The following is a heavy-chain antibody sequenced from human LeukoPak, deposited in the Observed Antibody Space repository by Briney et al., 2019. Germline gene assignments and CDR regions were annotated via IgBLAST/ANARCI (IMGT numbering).Heavy chain of an antibody. CDR1: GGSISSYY. V-gene: IGHV4-59*01. J-gene: IGHJ6*02. D-gene: IGHD6-19*01. CDR3: VREESSGWYYGMDV. CDR2: IYYSGST. Sequence: SETLSLTCTVSGGSISSYYWSWIRQPPGKGLEWIGYIYYSGSTNYNPSLKSRVTISVDTSKNQFSLKLSSVTAADTAVYYCVREESSGWYYGMDVWGQGTTVTVSS.